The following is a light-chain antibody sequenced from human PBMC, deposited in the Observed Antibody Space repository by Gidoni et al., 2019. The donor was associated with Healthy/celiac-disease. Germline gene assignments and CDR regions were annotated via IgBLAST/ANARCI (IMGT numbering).Light chain of an antibody. Sequence: DIQMTQSPSTLSAPVGDRVTITCRASQSISSWLAWYQQKPGKAPKLLIYDASSLESGVPSRLSGSGSGTEFTLTISSLQPDDFATYYCQQYNSYSPWTFGQGTKVEIK. J-gene: IGKJ1*01. CDR2: DAS. V-gene: IGKV1-5*01. CDR3: QQYNSYSPWT. CDR1: QSISSW.